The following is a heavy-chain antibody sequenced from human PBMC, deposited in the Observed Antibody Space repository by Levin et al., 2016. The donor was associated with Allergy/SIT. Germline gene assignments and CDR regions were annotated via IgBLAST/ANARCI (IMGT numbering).Heavy chain of an antibody. Sequence: GESLKISCAASGFTFSSYSMNWVRQAPGKGLEWVSYISSSSTIYYADSVKGRFTISRDNAKNSLYLQMNSLRAEDTAVYYCARRVTGTPRSAFDIWGQGTMVTVSS. D-gene: IGHD1-20*01. CDR1: GFTFSSYS. CDR3: ARRVTGTPRSAFDI. V-gene: IGHV3-48*01. CDR2: ISSSSTI. J-gene: IGHJ3*02.